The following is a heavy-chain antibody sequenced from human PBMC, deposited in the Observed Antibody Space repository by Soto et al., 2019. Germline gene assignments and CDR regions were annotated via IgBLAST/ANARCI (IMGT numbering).Heavy chain of an antibody. Sequence: QVQLVESGGGVXQPGRSLRLSCAASGFTFSSYAMHWVRQAPGKGLEWVAVISYDGSNKYYADSVKGRFTISRDNSKNTLYLQMNSLRAEDTAVYYCASSSSPYSSGWYVYWGQGTLVTVSS. D-gene: IGHD6-19*01. CDR1: GFTFSSYA. J-gene: IGHJ4*02. V-gene: IGHV3-30-3*01. CDR3: ASSSSPYSSGWYVY. CDR2: ISYDGSNK.